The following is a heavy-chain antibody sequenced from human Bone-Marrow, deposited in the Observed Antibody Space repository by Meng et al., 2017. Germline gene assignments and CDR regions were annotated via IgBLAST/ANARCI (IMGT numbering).Heavy chain of an antibody. D-gene: IGHD6-19*01. CDR3: VMSSAWVRTGFDP. CDR2: IGHSGFT. Sequence: HPQLQELGPGPGRPSAALSLTSRVAGGSISTSGYYWGWIRQPPGKGLEWIGSIGHSGFTYYTPSLKSRVTVSIDTSRNQFSLWLTSVTAADTAVYYCVMSSAWVRTGFDPWGQGTLVTVSS. CDR1: GGSISTSGYY. V-gene: IGHV4-39*01. J-gene: IGHJ5*02.